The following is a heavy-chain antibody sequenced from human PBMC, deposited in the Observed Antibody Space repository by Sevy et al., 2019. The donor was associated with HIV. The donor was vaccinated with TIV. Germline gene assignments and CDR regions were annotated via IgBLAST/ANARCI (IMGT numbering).Heavy chain of an antibody. D-gene: IGHD2-8*02. CDR2: IFSGGNT. Sequence: GGSLRLSCAASGFTVSGNYMSWVRQAPGKGLEWVSGIFSGGNTHYADSVKGRFTISRDNSQNRLYLQMNSLRAEDTALYYCAKALVETEDKNEFDPWGQGTLVTVSS. J-gene: IGHJ5*02. V-gene: IGHV3-53*01. CDR3: AKALVETEDKNEFDP. CDR1: GFTVSGNY.